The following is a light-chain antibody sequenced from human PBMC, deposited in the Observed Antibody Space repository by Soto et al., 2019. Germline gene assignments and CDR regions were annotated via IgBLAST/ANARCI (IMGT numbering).Light chain of an antibody. J-gene: IGKJ1*01. CDR3: QQYGSSLWT. Sequence: ENVLTQSPDTLSLSPGERATLSCRASQSVSTPYLAWYQQRPGQAPRLLIYSTSTRASGIPDRFSGSGSGTDFTLTISRLEPEDFAVYYCQQYGSSLWTFGQGTTVEIK. V-gene: IGKV3-20*01. CDR1: QSVSTPY. CDR2: STS.